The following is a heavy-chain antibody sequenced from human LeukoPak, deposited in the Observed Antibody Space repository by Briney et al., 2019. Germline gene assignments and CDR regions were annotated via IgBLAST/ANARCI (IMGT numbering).Heavy chain of an antibody. V-gene: IGHV4-59*01. CDR2: IYYSGST. D-gene: IGHD6-6*01. J-gene: IGHJ2*01. Sequence: SETLSLTCTVSGGSISSYYWSWIRQPPGKGLEWIGYIYYSGSTNYNPSLKSRVTISVGTSKNQFSLKLSSVTAADTAVYYCARVRVAARPYWYFDLWGRGTLVTVSS. CDR3: ARVRVAARPYWYFDL. CDR1: GGSISSYY.